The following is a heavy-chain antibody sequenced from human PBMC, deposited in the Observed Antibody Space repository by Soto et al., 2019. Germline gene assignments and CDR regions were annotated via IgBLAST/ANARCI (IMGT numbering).Heavy chain of an antibody. D-gene: IGHD3-3*01. CDR1: GGSFSGYY. J-gene: IGHJ6*02. CDR3: ASRSYYDFWSGYQPRRNYCMEV. Sequence: SETLSLTGAVYGGSFSGYYLSWIRQPPGKGLEWIGEINHSGSTNYNPSLKSRVTISVDTSKNQFSLKLSSVTAADTAVYYCASRSYYDFWSGYQPRRNYCMEVWGQGTTVTVPS. CDR2: INHSGST. V-gene: IGHV4-34*01.